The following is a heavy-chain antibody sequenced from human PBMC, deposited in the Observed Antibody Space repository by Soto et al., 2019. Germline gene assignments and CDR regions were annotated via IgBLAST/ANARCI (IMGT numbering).Heavy chain of an antibody. CDR1: GFSLSTSGVG. V-gene: IGHV2-5*02. CDR2: IYWDDDK. Sequence: QITLKESGPTLVKPTQTLTLTCTFSGFSLSTSGVGVGWIRQPPGKALEWLALIYWDDDKRYSPSLKSRLTIPKDISIXQVVLTMTNMDPVDTATYYCAHRTIAAEDYWYFDLWGRGTLVTVSS. CDR3: AHRTIAAEDYWYFDL. D-gene: IGHD6-13*01. J-gene: IGHJ2*01.